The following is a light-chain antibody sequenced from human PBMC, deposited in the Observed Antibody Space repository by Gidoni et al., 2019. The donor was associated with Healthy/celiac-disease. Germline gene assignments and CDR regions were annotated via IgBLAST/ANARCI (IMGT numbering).Light chain of an antibody. CDR2: DAS. CDR1: QDTSNY. J-gene: IGKJ2*01. Sequence: DIQMTQSPSSLSASVGDRVTITCQASQDTSNYLNWYQQKPGKAPKLLIYDASNLETGVPSRFSGSGSGTDFTFTISSLQPEDIATYYCQQYDNRPPMYTFGQGTKLEIK. CDR3: QQYDNRPPMYT. V-gene: IGKV1-33*01.